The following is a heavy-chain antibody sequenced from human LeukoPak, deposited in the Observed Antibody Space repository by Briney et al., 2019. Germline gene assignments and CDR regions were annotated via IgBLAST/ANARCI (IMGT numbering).Heavy chain of an antibody. Sequence: SLTLSLTCTLSGGSISSGSYYWSWIRQPAGRGLEWIGRIYTSDSTNYNSSLTRLVTITVDTSKNQFFQMLSSVTDADTAVYYCTSVDTGMAYFDYWGQGTLVTVSS. CDR2: IYTSDST. CDR1: GGSISSGSYY. J-gene: IGHJ4*02. CDR3: TSVDTGMAYFDY. V-gene: IGHV4-61*02. D-gene: IGHD5-18*01.